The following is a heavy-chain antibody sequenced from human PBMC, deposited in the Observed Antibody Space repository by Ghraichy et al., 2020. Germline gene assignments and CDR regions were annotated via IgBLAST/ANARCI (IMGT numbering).Heavy chain of an antibody. CDR3: VTSKWFGIFPDY. CDR1: GVSFTDHY. J-gene: IGHJ4*02. V-gene: IGHV4-34*01. Sequence: SETLSLTCAVYGVSFTDHYWTWIRQSPGKGLEWIGEYNHIGGIKYNPSLSGRVSISLDTSNREVSLKVSPVSAADTAVYYCVTSKWFGIFPDYLGQGTLVTFAS. D-gene: IGHD3-10*01. CDR2: YNHIGGI.